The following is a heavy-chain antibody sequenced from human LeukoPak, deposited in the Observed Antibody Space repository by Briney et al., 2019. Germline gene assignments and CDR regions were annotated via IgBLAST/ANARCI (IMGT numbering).Heavy chain of an antibody. J-gene: IGHJ3*01. Sequence: GGSLRLSCAASGFTFSSFWMYWVRQAPGKGLVWVSRINSDGGSTTYADSVKGRFTISRDNAKNTVYLQMNSLRAEDTAVYYCARRRERGASDAFAFWSQGTMVTVSS. CDR1: GFTFSSFW. CDR3: ARRRERGASDAFAF. D-gene: IGHD3-16*01. CDR2: INSDGGST. V-gene: IGHV3-74*01.